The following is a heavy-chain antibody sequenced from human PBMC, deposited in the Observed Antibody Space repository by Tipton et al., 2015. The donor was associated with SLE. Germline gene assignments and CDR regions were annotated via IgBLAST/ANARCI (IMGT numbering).Heavy chain of an antibody. Sequence: QLVQSGGGLVKPGGSLRLSCAASGFTFSSYSMNWVHQAPGKGLEWVSYIGSSGSIIHYADSVKGRFTISRDNAKSSLYLQMNSLRAEDTAVYYCARGGDIVDYFDLWGRGTLVTVSS. D-gene: IGHD5-12*01. J-gene: IGHJ2*01. CDR3: ARGGDIVDYFDL. CDR2: IGSSGSII. V-gene: IGHV3-21*05. CDR1: GFTFSSYS.